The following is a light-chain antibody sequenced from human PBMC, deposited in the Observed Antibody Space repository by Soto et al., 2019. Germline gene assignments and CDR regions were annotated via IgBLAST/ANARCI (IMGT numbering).Light chain of an antibody. Sequence: QSALTQPASVSGSPGQSITISCTGTSSDVGGYNYVSWYQHHAGKAPRLMIYASSNQPSGVSHRFSGSRSGNTASLTISGLQAEDEADYYCSSYTSGTTLYVFGTGTKVTVL. CDR2: ASS. CDR3: SSYTSGTTLYV. CDR1: SSDVGGYNY. V-gene: IGLV2-14*01. J-gene: IGLJ1*01.